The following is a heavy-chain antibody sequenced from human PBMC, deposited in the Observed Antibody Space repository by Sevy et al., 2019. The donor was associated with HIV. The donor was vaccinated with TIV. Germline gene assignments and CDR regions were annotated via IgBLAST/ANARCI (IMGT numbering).Heavy chain of an antibody. CDR2: ITGSGSTK. CDR1: GFSFSSYE. Sequence: GSLRLSCAASGFSFSSYEMNWVRQAPGKGLEWVSFITGSGSTKHYSDSGRGRFTISRDNAKYSLSMQMNSLRAEDTAIYYCARDLPPSATTVAHFDYWGQGTLVTVSS. CDR3: ARDLPPSATTVAHFDY. J-gene: IGHJ4*02. V-gene: IGHV3-48*03. D-gene: IGHD4-17*01.